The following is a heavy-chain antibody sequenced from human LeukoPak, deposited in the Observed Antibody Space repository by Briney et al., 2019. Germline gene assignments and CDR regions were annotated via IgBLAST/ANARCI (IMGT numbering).Heavy chain of an antibody. D-gene: IGHD6-13*01. CDR1: GFTFDNYA. CDR3: AKDRRSSWTGGYFDY. Sequence: TGGSLRLSCAASGFTFDNYAMHWVRQAPGKGLEWVSGISWNSGYIGYADSVKGRFSISRDNAKNSLYLQMNSLRAEDTALYYCAKDRRSSWTGGYFDYWGQGTLATVSS. CDR2: ISWNSGYI. J-gene: IGHJ4*02. V-gene: IGHV3-9*01.